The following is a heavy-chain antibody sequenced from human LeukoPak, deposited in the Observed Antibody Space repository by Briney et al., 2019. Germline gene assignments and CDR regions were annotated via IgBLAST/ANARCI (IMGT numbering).Heavy chain of an antibody. CDR3: ARPSSGSYRTPLDH. J-gene: IGHJ5*02. D-gene: IGHD1-26*01. CDR1: GFTFSTYW. CDR2: IKEDGSEK. V-gene: IGHV3-7*02. Sequence: PGGSLRLSCAASGFTFSTYWMSWVRQAPGKGLEWVANIKEDGSEKFYVDSVKGRFTISRDNSKNTVYLQMDSLRAEDTAVYYCARPSSGSYRTPLDHWGQGTLVTVSS.